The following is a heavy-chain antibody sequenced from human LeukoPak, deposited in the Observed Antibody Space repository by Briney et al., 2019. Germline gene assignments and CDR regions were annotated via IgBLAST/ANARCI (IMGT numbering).Heavy chain of an antibody. CDR2: IYYSGTT. Sequence: SETLSLTCTVSGGSISSYYWSWTRQPPGKGLEWIGYIYYSGTTNYNPSLKSRVTISVDTSKSQFSLKLNSVTAADTAVYYCARSGGYSSPQNYWGQGTLVTVSS. CDR1: GGSISSYY. CDR3: ARSGGYSSPQNY. V-gene: IGHV4-59*01. D-gene: IGHD6-19*01. J-gene: IGHJ4*02.